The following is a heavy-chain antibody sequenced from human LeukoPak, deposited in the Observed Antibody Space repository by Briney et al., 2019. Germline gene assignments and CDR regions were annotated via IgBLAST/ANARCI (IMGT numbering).Heavy chain of an antibody. CDR3: ARGKSAIVVVVAATWYYFDY. D-gene: IGHD2-15*01. V-gene: IGHV4-61*02. J-gene: IGHJ4*02. Sequence: PSETLSLTCTVSGGSISSGSYYWNWLRQPAGKGLEWIGRIYTSGSTNYNPSLKSRVTISVDTSKNQFSLKLSSVTAADTAVYYCARGKSAIVVVVAATWYYFDYWGQGTLVTVSS. CDR1: GGSISSGSYY. CDR2: IYTSGST.